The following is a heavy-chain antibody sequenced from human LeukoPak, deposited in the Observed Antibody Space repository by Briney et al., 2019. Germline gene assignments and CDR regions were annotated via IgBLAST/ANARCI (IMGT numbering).Heavy chain of an antibody. V-gene: IGHV4-59*01. CDR3: ARLEVIPAAFASYYYYYMDV. CDR1: GDSISSYY. D-gene: IGHD2-2*01. Sequence: PSETLSLTCTVSGDSISSYYWSWIRQPPGKGLEWIGYIYYSGSTNYNPSLKSRVTISVDTSKNQFSLKLNSVTAADTAVYYCARLEVIPAAFASYYYYYMDVWGKGTTVTVSS. CDR2: IYYSGST. J-gene: IGHJ6*03.